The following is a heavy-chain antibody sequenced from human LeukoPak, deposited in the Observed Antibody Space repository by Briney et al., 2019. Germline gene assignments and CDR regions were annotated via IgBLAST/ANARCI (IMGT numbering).Heavy chain of an antibody. Sequence: ASVKVSCKASGFTFPGYFIHWMRQAPGQGLEWMGWINPNSGGSNYAQKFQGRVTMARDTSIITAYMELSRLRSDDTAVYYCARVPDFSQASDIWGQGTMVTVSS. CDR3: ARVPDFSQASDI. V-gene: IGHV1-2*02. CDR2: INPNSGGS. J-gene: IGHJ3*02. CDR1: GFTFPGYF. D-gene: IGHD2-21*02.